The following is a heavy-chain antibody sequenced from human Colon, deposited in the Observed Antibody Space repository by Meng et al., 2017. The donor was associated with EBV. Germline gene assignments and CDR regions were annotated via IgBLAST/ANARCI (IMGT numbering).Heavy chain of an antibody. CDR1: GGSINNNNFY. J-gene: IGHJ4*02. CDR2: IYYSAST. V-gene: IGHV4-39*07. CDR3: VRVLRPGYSNKYHYYFDY. Sequence: RRQGPGQGLVKPSETLSLTCFVSGGSINNNNFYWGWIRQSPGRGLEWIGSIYYSASTYYNPSLRGRVTISVDTSKNQFSLRLSSVTAADTAVYYCVRVLRPGYSNKYHYYFDYWGQGTLSPSPQ. D-gene: IGHD6-13*01.